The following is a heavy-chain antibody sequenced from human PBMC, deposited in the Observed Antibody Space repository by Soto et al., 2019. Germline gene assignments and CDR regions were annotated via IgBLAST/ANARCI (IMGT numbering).Heavy chain of an antibody. CDR1: GFIFSTHW. J-gene: IGHJ4*02. V-gene: IGHV3-7*01. Sequence: EVQLVDSGGGLVQPGGSLRLSCAASGFIFSTHWMTWARQGPGKGLEWMATIKPDAGVAYYADSVKGRFTISRDNAKNSMYLQLNSLRDDDTAVYYCANDGGWHFGYWGQGNLVTGSS. CDR3: ANDGGWHFGY. CDR2: IKPDAGVA. D-gene: IGHD4-17*01.